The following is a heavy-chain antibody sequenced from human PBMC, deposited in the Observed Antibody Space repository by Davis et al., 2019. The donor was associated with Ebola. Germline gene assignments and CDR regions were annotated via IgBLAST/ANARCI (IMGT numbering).Heavy chain of an antibody. V-gene: IGHV3-30*03. J-gene: IGHJ4*02. CDR1: GFTFSSYG. D-gene: IGHD3-16*01. Sequence: PGGSLRLSCAASGFTFSSYGMHWVRQAPGKGLEWVAVISYDGSNKYYADSVKGRFTISRDNSKNTLYLQMNSLRAEDTAVYYCARWGGSYWGQGTLVTVSS. CDR2: ISYDGSNK. CDR3: ARWGGSY.